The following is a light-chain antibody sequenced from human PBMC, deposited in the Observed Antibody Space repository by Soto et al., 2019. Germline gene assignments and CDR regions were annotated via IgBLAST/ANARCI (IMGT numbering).Light chain of an antibody. CDR1: PAIASF. Sequence: IQLTQSPSSLSASVGYRVTITCRSSPAIASFLAWYQQEPGTAPKLLIYGASTLQSGVPSRFSGSRSATDYTLTIDSLQHEDFATYYCQQLNGSPWTFGQGTKVDIK. CDR3: QQLNGSPWT. J-gene: IGKJ1*01. CDR2: GAS. V-gene: IGKV1-9*01.